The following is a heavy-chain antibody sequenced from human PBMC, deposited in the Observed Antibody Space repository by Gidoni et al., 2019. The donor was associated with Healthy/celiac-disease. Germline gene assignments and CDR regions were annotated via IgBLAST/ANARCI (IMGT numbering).Heavy chain of an antibody. V-gene: IGHV3-48*01. CDR1: GFTFSSYS. Sequence: EVQLVESGGGLVQPGGSLRLSCAASGFTFSSYSMNWVRQAPGKGLEWVSYISSSSSTIYYADSVKGRFTISRDNAKNSLYLQMNSLRAEDTAVYYCARREYSGYSGDDYWGQGTLVTVSS. CDR2: ISSSSSTI. CDR3: ARREYSGYSGDDY. J-gene: IGHJ4*02. D-gene: IGHD5-12*01.